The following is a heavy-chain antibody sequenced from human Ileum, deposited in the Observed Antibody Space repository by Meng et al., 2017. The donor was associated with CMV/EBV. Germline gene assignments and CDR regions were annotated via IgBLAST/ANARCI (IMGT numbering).Heavy chain of an antibody. J-gene: IGHJ6*02. D-gene: IGHD2-8*01. CDR1: GFTYSNYW. CDR2: INDDGSSR. Sequence: GSLRLSCAASGFTYSNYWMHWVRQAPGKGLVWVARINDDGSSRSYADPVKGRFTISRDNAKNTLYLQMDSLRAEDTAVYYCARPIVPENSYYGMDVWGQGTPVTVSS. CDR3: ARPIVPENSYYGMDV. V-gene: IGHV3-74*01.